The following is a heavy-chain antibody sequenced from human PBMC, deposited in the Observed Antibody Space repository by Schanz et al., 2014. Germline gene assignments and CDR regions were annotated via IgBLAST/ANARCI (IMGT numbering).Heavy chain of an antibody. D-gene: IGHD3-16*01. CDR3: ARGGGGWNFYGMDV. V-gene: IGHV4-59*07. CDR1: GDSISTYS. CDR2: INYSGST. J-gene: IGHJ6*02. Sequence: VQLQQSGPGLVKPSDSLSLTCTVSGDSISTYSWNWVRQAPGKGLEWIGYINYSGSTNYIPSLKSRVTISVDTSKNQFSLRLNSVIAADTAVYYCARGGGGWNFYGMDVWGQGTTVTVSS.